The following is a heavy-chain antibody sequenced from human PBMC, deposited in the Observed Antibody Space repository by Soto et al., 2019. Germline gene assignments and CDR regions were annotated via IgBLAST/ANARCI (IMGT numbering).Heavy chain of an antibody. D-gene: IGHD2-2*01. V-gene: IGHV4-34*01. CDR3: ARGGSVGVPATAISDY. CDR1: GGSFSGYY. CDR2: INHSGST. J-gene: IGHJ4*02. Sequence: SETLSLTCAVSGGSFSGYYWSWIRQPPGKGLEWIGEINHSGSTNYNPSLKSRVTISVDTSKNQFSLKLSSVTAADTAVYYCARGGSVGVPATAISDYWGQGTLVTVSS.